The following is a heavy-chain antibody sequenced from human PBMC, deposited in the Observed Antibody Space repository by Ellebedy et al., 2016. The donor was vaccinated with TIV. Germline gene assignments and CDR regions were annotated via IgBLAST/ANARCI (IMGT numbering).Heavy chain of an antibody. CDR3: VLVAALKDRYYYYGVGV. Sequence: MPSETLSLTCAVYGGSFSGHQWSWIRQPPGRGLEWIGEITQSGSTNYNPSLTSPFAISVDTSTNQFSLRLSSVTAADTAVYYCVLVAALKDRYYYYGVGVWGQGTTVTVSS. CDR1: GGSFSGHQ. CDR2: ITQSGST. D-gene: IGHD2-2*01. V-gene: IGHV4-34*03. J-gene: IGHJ6*02.